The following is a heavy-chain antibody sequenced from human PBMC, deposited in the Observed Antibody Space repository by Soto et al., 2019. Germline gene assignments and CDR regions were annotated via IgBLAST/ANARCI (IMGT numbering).Heavy chain of an antibody. CDR1: GGSISNHY. D-gene: IGHD7-27*01. J-gene: IGHJ4*02. V-gene: IGHV4-59*11. Sequence: QVQLQESGPGLVKPSETLSLTCSVSGGSISNHYWSWIRQPPGKGLEWIGYIYYNGNTNYNPSLKGRVPISVETSRNQISWKLTTVTAADTAVYYGRRANWYSEYWGQGTLVTASS. CDR3: RRANWYSEY. CDR2: IYYNGNT.